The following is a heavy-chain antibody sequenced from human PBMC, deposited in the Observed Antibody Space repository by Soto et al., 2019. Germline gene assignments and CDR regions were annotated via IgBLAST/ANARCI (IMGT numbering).Heavy chain of an antibody. CDR1: GGSISSGGYY. CDR3: ARGGRRSPGMDV. Sequence: QVQLQESGPGLVKPSQTLSLTCTVSGGSISSGGYYWSWIRQHPGKGLEWIGYIYYSGSTYYNPSLKGRVTISVDPSKNQFSLKLSSVTAADTAVYYCARGGRRSPGMDVWGQGTTVTVSS. J-gene: IGHJ6*02. CDR2: IYYSGST. V-gene: IGHV4-31*03.